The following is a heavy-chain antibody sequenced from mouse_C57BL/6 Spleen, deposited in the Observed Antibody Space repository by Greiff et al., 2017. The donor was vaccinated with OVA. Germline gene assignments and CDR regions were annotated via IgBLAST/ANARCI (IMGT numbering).Heavy chain of an antibody. CDR3: AMGYGAGWYFEV. CDR2: IHPSDSDT. Sequence: QVQLQQPGAELVKPGASVKVSCKASGYTFTSYWMHWVKQRPGQGLEWIGSIHPSDSDTNYNQKFKGKATLTVAKSSSTAYRQVSGVTSEDSAVYYCAMGYGAGWYFEVWGTGTTGTVSS. V-gene: IGHV1-74*01. J-gene: IGHJ1*03. CDR1: GYTFTSYW. D-gene: IGHD1-2*01.